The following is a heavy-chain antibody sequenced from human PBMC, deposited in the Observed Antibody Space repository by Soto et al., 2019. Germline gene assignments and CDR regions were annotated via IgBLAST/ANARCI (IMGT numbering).Heavy chain of an antibody. J-gene: IGHJ4*02. CDR2: ISVTGDT. CDR1: GFTFSSYA. CDR3: AKSLSTATSFEY. Sequence: HPGWSLRLSCAASGFTFSSYAMNLVRQAPGKGPEWVSHISVTGDTYYADSVKGRFTISRDNSKNTLFLQMNSLRAEDTAVYYCAKSLSTATSFEYWGQGTPVTVSS. V-gene: IGHV3-23*01.